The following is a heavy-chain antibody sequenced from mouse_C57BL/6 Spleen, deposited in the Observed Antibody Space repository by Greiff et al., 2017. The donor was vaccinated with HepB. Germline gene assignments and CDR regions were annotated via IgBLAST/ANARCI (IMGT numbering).Heavy chain of an antibody. CDR1: GYTFTSYW. V-gene: IGHV1-64*01. CDR3: ARRGVTSYFDY. D-gene: IGHD2-2*01. J-gene: IGHJ2*01. Sequence: QVHVKQPGAELVKPGASVKLSCKASGYTFTSYWMHWVKQRPGQGLEWIGMIHPNSGSTNYNEKFKSKATLTVDKSSSTAYMQLSSLTSEDSAVYYCARRGVTSYFDYWGQGTTLTVSS. CDR2: IHPNSGST.